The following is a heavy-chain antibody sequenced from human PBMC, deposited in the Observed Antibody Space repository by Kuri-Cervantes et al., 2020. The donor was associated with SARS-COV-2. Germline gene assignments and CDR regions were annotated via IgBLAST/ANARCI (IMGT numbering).Heavy chain of an antibody. CDR3: AREEWLHIHDAFDI. J-gene: IGHJ3*02. CDR2: IKQDGSEK. CDR1: GFTFSSYW. V-gene: IGHV3-7*04. D-gene: IGHD5-24*01. Sequence: GGSLRLSCAASGFTFSSYWMSRVRQGPGKGLEWVANIKQDGSEKYYVDSVKGRFTISRDKAKNSLYLQMNSLRAEDTAVYYCAREEWLHIHDAFDIWGQGTMVTVSS.